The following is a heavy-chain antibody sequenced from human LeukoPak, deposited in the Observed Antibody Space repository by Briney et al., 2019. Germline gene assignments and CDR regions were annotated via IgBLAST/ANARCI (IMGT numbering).Heavy chain of an antibody. D-gene: IGHD4-17*01. CDR3: ARSRGGYGDYGSWFDP. CDR2: THESGTT. Sequence: SETLSLTCTVSGGSISSFFWNWIRQPPGKGLEWIAFTHESGTTNYNPSLKSRVTMSLDTSKNQFSLRLSSVTTADTAFYYCARSRGGYGDYGSWFDPWGQGTLVTVSS. CDR1: GGSISSFF. J-gene: IGHJ5*02. V-gene: IGHV4-59*01.